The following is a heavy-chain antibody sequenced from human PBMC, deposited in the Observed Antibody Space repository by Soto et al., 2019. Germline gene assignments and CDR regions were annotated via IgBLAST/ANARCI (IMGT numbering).Heavy chain of an antibody. V-gene: IGHV3-23*01. CDR2: ISGTDDYT. CDR3: AKRSSHYASAIQAFFDT. J-gene: IGHJ5*02. Sequence: GGSLRLSCAASGFTFSNFAMTWVRQAPGEGLEWVSSISGTDDYTYYADSVKGRFTISRDNARNTLFLQMNNLRDDDTAVYHCAKRSSHYASAIQAFFDTWGLGTLLTVSA. CDR1: GFTFSNFA. D-gene: IGHD2-2*01.